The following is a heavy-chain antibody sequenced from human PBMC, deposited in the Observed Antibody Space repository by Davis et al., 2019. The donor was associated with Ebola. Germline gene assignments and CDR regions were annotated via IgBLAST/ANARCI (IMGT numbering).Heavy chain of an antibody. CDR2: INHSGST. CDR3: ARGRITMVRGVTVYYYMDV. CDR1: GGSFSGYY. D-gene: IGHD3-10*01. V-gene: IGHV4-34*01. Sequence: PSETLSLTCAVYGGSFSGYYWSWIRQPPGKGLEWIGEINHSGSTNYNPSLKSRVTISVDTSKNQFSLKLSSVTAADTAVYYCARGRITMVRGVTVYYYMDVWGKGTTVTVSS. J-gene: IGHJ6*03.